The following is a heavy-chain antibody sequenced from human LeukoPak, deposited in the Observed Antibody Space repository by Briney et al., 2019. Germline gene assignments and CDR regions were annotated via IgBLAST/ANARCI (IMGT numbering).Heavy chain of an antibody. V-gene: IGHV3-21*01. Sequence: KPGGSLRLSCAASGFTFSSYSMNWVRQAPGKGLEWVSSISSSSSCIYYADSVKGRFTISRDNAKNSLYLQMNSLRAEDTAVYYCARVYSSGWYEFDFDYWGQGTLVTVSS. CDR1: GFTFSSYS. CDR2: ISSSSSCI. J-gene: IGHJ4*02. CDR3: ARVYSSGWYEFDFDY. D-gene: IGHD6-19*01.